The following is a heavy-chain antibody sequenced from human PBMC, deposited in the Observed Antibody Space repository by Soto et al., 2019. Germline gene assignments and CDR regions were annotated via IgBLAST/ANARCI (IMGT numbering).Heavy chain of an antibody. J-gene: IGHJ3*02. D-gene: IGHD1-26*01. CDR2: ISGSGGST. V-gene: IGHV3-23*01. CDR3: AKDRAIGSYYVFDAFDI. CDR1: GFTFSSYA. Sequence: EVQLLESGGGLVQPGGSLRLSCAASGFTFSSYAMSWVRQAPGKGLEWVSAISGSGGSTYYADSVKGRFTISRDNSKNTLYLQMNSLRAEDTAVYYCAKDRAIGSYYVFDAFDIWGQGTMVTVSS.